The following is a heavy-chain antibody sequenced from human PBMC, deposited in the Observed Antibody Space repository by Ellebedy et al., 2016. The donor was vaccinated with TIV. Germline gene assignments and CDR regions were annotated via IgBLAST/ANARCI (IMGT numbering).Heavy chain of an antibody. CDR1: GFTLSSNG. Sequence: PGGSLRLSCAASGFTLSSNGVPWVRQAPGKGLEWVAVRGFDGTNKFYADSVKGRFTISRDLSKTTVFLQMNSLRVEDTDVYYCARGSHEYHYVMDVWGRGATVIVSS. J-gene: IGHJ6*02. V-gene: IGHV3-33*01. CDR2: RGFDGTNK. CDR3: ARGSHEYHYVMDV.